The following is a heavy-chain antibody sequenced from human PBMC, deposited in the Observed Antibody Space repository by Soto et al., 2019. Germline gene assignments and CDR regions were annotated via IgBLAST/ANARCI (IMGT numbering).Heavy chain of an antibody. CDR3: ARDFKAPKDAWAFDY. J-gene: IGHJ4*02. V-gene: IGHV4-4*02. D-gene: IGHD3-16*01. Sequence: QVQLQESGPGLVMPSGTLSLTCAVSGASISSNDWWNWVRQPPGKGREWIGEIDHGGTTIYNPSLNSRVSISIDESKNHFSLKLTSVTAADTAVYYCARDFKAPKDAWAFDYWGQGILVTVSS. CDR1: GASISSNDW. CDR2: IDHGGTT.